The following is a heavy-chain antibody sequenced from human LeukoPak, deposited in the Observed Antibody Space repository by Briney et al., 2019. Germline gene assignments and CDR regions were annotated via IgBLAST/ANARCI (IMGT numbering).Heavy chain of an antibody. CDR3: ARDGDAYCGGDCYIDY. CDR1: GYTFTVYY. D-gene: IGHD2-21*02. CDR2: INPSGGST. J-gene: IGHJ4*02. Sequence: ASVKVSCTASGYTFTVYYTHWVRQAPGQGLEWMGIINPSGGSTSYAQKFQGRVTMTRDTSTSTVYMELSSLRSEDTAVYYCARDGDAYCGGDCYIDYWGQGTLVTVSS. V-gene: IGHV1-46*01.